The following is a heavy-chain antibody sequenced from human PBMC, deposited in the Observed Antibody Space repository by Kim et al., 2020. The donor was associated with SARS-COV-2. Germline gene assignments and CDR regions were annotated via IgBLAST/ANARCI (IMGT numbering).Heavy chain of an antibody. CDR3: AKGRLIAAAATSY. Sequence: YADAVKGRFTISRDNSKNTLYLQMNSLRAEDTAVYYCAKGRLIAAAATSYWGQGTLVTVSS. D-gene: IGHD6-13*01. J-gene: IGHJ4*02. V-gene: IGHV3-23*01.